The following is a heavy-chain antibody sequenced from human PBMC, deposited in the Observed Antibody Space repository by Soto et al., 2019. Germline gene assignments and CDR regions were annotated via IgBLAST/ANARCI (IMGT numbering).Heavy chain of an antibody. V-gene: IGHV4-34*01. J-gene: IGHJ4*02. CDR1: GESFSGYY. CDR3: ARVTTVINRHFDY. CDR2: INHRGST. Sequence: PSETLSLTCAVYGESFSGYYWSWIRQPPGKGLEWIGEINHRGSTNYNPSLKSRVTISVDSSKNQFSLKVSSVTAADTAVYYCARVTTVINRHFDYWGQGALVTVSS. D-gene: IGHD4-17*01.